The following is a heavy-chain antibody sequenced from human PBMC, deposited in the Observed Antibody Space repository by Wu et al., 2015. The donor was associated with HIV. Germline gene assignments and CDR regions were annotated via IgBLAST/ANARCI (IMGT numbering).Heavy chain of an antibody. CDR2: INPSGGST. D-gene: IGHD6-19*01. Sequence: QVQLVQSGAEVKKPGASVKVSCKASGYTFTSYYMHWVRQAPGQGLEWMGIINPSGGSTSYAQKFQGRVTMTRDTSTSTVYMELSSLRSEDTAVYYCARRRAVAGLYYYYYMDVWGQRGPRVTVSS. CDR3: ARRRAVAGLYYYYYMDV. CDR1: GYTFTSYY. V-gene: IGHV1-46*03. J-gene: IGHJ6*03.